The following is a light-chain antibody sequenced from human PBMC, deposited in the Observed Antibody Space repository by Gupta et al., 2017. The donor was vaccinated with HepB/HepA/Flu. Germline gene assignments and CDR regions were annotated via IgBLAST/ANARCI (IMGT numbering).Light chain of an antibody. Sequence: EIVLTQSPATLSLSPGERATLSCRASQSVSHYLAWYQQRPGQAPRLLIYDSSKGATGVPTRFSGSGSGTDFTLTISGLEPEDFAVYFCQQRGDWPITFGGGTKVEIK. CDR3: QQRGDWPIT. V-gene: IGKV3-11*01. CDR1: QSVSHY. J-gene: IGKJ4*01. CDR2: DSS.